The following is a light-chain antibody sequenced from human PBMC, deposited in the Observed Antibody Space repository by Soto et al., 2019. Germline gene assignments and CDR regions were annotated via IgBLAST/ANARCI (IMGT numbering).Light chain of an antibody. Sequence: DIQMTQSPSSLSASVGDRITITCRASQGISTYLAWSQQMPGKVPKLLIYDASTLQSGVPSRFSGSGSGTDFTRTISSLQPEDVATYYCQKYNSVPATFGQGTRLEIK. J-gene: IGKJ5*01. CDR2: DAS. V-gene: IGKV1-27*01. CDR1: QGISTY. CDR3: QKYNSVPAT.